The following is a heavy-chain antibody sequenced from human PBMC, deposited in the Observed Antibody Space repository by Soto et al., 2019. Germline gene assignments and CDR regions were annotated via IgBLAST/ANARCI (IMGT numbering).Heavy chain of an antibody. V-gene: IGHV4-30-4*01. CDR2: IYYSGST. CDR3: ARDGYDSSGYSPTFDY. D-gene: IGHD3-22*01. CDR1: GGSISSGDYS. J-gene: IGHJ4*02. Sequence: SETLSLTCAVSGGSISSGDYSWSWIRQPPGKGLEWIGYIYYSGSTYYNPSLKSRVTISVDTSKNQFSLKLSSVTAADTAVYYCARDGYDSSGYSPTFDYWGQGTLVTVSS.